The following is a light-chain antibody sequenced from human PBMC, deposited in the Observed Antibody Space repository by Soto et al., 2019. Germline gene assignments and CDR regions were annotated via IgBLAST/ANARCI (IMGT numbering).Light chain of an antibody. CDR3: LQHNNYPRT. CDR2: AAS. V-gene: IGKV1-17*03. CDR1: QGISNG. J-gene: IGKJ1*01. Sequence: DIQMTQSPPDMSASVGAGVTITCRASQGISNGLAWFQQETGQVPTRLIYAASSLQSGVPSRFRGSGSGTEFTLTITNLQREDSATYYCLQHNNYPRTFGQGTMVEI.